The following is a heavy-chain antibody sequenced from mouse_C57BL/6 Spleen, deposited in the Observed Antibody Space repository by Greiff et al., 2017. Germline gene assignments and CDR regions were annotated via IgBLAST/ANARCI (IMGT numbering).Heavy chain of an antibody. CDR2: IYPRSGNT. V-gene: IGHV1-81*01. CDR3: ARQGYSNYPYYYAMDY. J-gene: IGHJ4*01. D-gene: IGHD2-5*01. CDR1: GYTFTSYG. Sequence: QVQLQQSGAELARPGASVKLSCKASGYTFTSYGISWVKQRTGQGLEWIGEIYPRSGNTYYNEKVKGKATLTADKSSSTAYMELRSLTSEDSAVYFCARQGYSNYPYYYAMDYWGQGTSVTVSS.